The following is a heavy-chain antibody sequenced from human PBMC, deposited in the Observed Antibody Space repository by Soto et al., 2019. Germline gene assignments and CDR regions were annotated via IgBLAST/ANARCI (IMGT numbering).Heavy chain of an antibody. Sequence: GGSLRLSCAASGFTVSSNYMSWVRQAPGKGLEWVSVIYSGGSTYYADSVKGRFTISRDNSKNTLYLQMNSLRAEDTAVYYCASHHGSGLVYWFDPWGQGTLVTVSS. V-gene: IGHV3-66*04. CDR3: ASHHGSGLVYWFDP. D-gene: IGHD6-13*01. CDR1: GFTVSSNY. CDR2: IYSGGST. J-gene: IGHJ5*02.